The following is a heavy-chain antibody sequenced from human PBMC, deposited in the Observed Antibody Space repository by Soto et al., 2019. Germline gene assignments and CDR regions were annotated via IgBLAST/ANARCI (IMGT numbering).Heavy chain of an antibody. V-gene: IGHV1-58*01. Sequence: KLLEWIGWIVVGRGNTNYAQKFQERVTIPRDMSTCAAHMELRRLRSEDTAVYYCAAGSNADYYYYGMDVWGQGTTVTVSS. CDR3: AAGSNADYYYYGMDV. J-gene: IGHJ6*02. CDR2: IVVGRGNT.